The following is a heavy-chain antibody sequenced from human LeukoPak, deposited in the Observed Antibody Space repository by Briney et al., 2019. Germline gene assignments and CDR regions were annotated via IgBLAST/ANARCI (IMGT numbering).Heavy chain of an antibody. V-gene: IGHV3-15*01. CDR1: GLTFSNAW. D-gene: IGHD2-15*01. CDR3: TTWEVVAAYYFDY. J-gene: IGHJ4*02. CDR2: IKSKTDGGTT. Sequence: PGGSLRLSCAASGLTFSNAWMSWVRQAPGKGLEWVGRIKSKTDGGTTDYAAPVKGRFTISRDDSKNTLYLQMNSLKTEDTAVYYCTTWEVVAAYYFDYWGQGTLVTVSS.